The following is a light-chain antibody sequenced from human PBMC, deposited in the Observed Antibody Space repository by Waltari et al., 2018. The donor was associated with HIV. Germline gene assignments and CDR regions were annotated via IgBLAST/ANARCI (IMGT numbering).Light chain of an antibody. V-gene: IGLV1-51*01. CDR1: SSNIGNNY. CDR2: DNH. Sequence: QSVLTQPPSVSAAPGQMVTISCSGSSSNIGNNYVSWYQQLPGTAPKLLIYDNHKRPSGIPDRFSGSKSGTSATLGNTGLQTGDEADYYCGAWDSSLSAVVFGGGTKLIVL. J-gene: IGLJ2*01. CDR3: GAWDSSLSAVV.